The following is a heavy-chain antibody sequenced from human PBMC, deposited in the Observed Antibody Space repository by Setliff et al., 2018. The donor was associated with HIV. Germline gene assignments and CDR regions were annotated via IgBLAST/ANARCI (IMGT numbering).Heavy chain of an antibody. V-gene: IGHV4-59*08. D-gene: IGHD5-18*01. CDR2: IYYSGSN. J-gene: IGHJ6*03. CDR3: ARQGNSRGYRYGYYYYMDV. CDR1: GGSISSYY. Sequence: PSETLSLTCTVSGGSISSYYWSWIRQTPGKGLEWIGYIYYSGSNNYNPSLKSRVTISVDTSKNQFSLKLSSVTAADTAVYYCARQGNSRGYRYGYYYYMDVWGKGTTVTVSS.